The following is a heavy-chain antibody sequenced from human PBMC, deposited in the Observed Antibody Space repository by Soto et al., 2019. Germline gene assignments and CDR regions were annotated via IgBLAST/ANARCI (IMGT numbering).Heavy chain of an antibody. D-gene: IGHD6-6*01. V-gene: IGHV1-69*13. CDR3: ARDQESSSEPDDAFDI. CDR2: IIPIFGTA. Sequence: GASVKVSCKASGGTFSSYAISWVRQAPGQGLEWMGGIIPIFGTANYAQKFQGRVTITADESTSTAYMELSSLRSEDTAVYYCARDQESSSEPDDAFDIWAQGTMVTVS. J-gene: IGHJ3*02. CDR1: GGTFSSYA.